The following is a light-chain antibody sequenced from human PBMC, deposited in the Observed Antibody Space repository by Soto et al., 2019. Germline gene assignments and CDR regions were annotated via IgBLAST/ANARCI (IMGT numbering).Light chain of an antibody. CDR3: QQYNVYWT. CDR2: KAS. CDR1: QSINIW. V-gene: IGKV1-5*03. J-gene: IGKJ1*01. Sequence: DLQMTQSPSTLSASVGDRVTITCRASQSINIWLAWYQQKPGRAPKLLIHKASTLESGVPSRFSGSGSWTEFTLTISSLQPDDFATYYCQQYNVYWTFGQGTRVEIK.